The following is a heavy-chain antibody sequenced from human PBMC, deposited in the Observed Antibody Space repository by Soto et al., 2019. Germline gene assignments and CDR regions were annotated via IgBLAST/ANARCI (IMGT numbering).Heavy chain of an antibody. Sequence: GGSLRLSCAASGFTFSSYGMHWVRQAPGKGLEWVAVISYDGSNKYYADSVKGRFTISRDNSKNTLYLQMNSLRAEDTAVYYCAKDYGDYYYYYGMDAWGQGTTVTVSS. V-gene: IGHV3-30*18. CDR3: AKDYGDYYYYYGMDA. CDR2: ISYDGSNK. J-gene: IGHJ6*02. D-gene: IGHD4-17*01. CDR1: GFTFSSYG.